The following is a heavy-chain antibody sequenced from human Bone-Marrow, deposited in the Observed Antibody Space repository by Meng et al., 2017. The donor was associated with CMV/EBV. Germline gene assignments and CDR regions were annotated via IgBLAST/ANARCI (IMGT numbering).Heavy chain of an antibody. CDR2: ISGYNGNT. D-gene: IGHD3-10*01. V-gene: IGHV1-18*01. Sequence: ASVKVSCKASGYNFRTFGISWVRKAPGQGLEWMGWISGYNGNTNYTQKFQGRVTMTRDTSTSIAYMELRSLRSDDTAVYYCARDRVLRGVNGMDVWGQGTTVTVSS. J-gene: IGHJ6*02. CDR3: ARDRVLRGVNGMDV. CDR1: GYNFRTFG.